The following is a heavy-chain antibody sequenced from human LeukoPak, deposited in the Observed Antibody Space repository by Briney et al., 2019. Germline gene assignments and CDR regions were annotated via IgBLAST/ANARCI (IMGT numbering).Heavy chain of an antibody. Sequence: PGGSLRLSCAASGFTFRNHGTHWVRQAPGKGLEWVSFISSSSSYIYYADSVRGRFTISRDNAKNSLYLQMNSLRAEDTAVYYCARSKATMIVVVIAALDIWGQGTMVTVSS. CDR1: GFTFRNHG. V-gene: IGHV3-21*01. CDR2: ISSSSSYI. D-gene: IGHD3-22*01. J-gene: IGHJ3*02. CDR3: ARSKATMIVVVIAALDI.